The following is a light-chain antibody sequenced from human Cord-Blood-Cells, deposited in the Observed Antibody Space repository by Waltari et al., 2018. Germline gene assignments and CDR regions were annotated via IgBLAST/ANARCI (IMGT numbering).Light chain of an antibody. J-gene: IGKJ2*01. CDR3: QQYYSTPYT. Sequence: DIVMTQSPDSLAVSLGERATINCKSSQSVLYHSNNKNYLAWYQQKPGQPPKLLIYLASTRESGVPDRFSGSGSGTDFTLTISSLQAEDVAVYYCQQYYSTPYTFGQGTKLEIK. CDR2: LAS. CDR1: QSVLYHSNNKNY. V-gene: IGKV4-1*01.